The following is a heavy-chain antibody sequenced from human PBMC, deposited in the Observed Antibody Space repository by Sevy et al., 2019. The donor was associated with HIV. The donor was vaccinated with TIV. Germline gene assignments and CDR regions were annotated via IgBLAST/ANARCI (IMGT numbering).Heavy chain of an antibody. CDR2: IYSGGST. D-gene: IGHD6-19*01. J-gene: IGHJ6*02. Sequence: GGSLRLSCAASGFTVSSNYMSWVRQAPGKGLEWVSVIYSGGSTYYADSVKGRYTISRDNSKNKLYLQLNSMRAEDTAVDYCARVPRGLDYYYGMDVWGQGTTVTVSS. CDR1: GFTVSSNY. V-gene: IGHV3-53*01. CDR3: ARVPRGLDYYYGMDV.